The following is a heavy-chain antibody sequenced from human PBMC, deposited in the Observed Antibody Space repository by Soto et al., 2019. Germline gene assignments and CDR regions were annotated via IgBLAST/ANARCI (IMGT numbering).Heavy chain of an antibody. CDR3: ASKGRGYSGYDSGHGAFDI. V-gene: IGHV1-2*04. J-gene: IGHJ3*02. CDR2: INPNSGGT. Sequence: ASVKVSWKASGSTFTDYYMHWERQAPGQRLEWMGWINPNSGGTNYAQKFQGWVTMTRDTSISTAYMELSRLRSDDTAVYYCASKGRGYSGYDSGHGAFDIWGQGTMVTVSS. CDR1: GSTFTDYY. D-gene: IGHD5-12*01.